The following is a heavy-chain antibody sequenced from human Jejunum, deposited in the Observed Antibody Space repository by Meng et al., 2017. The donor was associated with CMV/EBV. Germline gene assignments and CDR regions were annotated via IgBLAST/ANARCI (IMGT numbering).Heavy chain of an antibody. CDR3: ARGYYYDTSGYYVEYFQH. Sequence: EVQLVESGGGLVKPGGPLRLFCEASGFHLNSYTMNVVRQAPGKGLEWVSSIRPESNYIYYTESVRGRFTISRDNAKNSLYLKMNSLRAEDTAVYYCARGYYYDTSGYYVEYFQHWGQGTLVTVSS. CDR1: GFHLNSYT. CDR2: IRPESNYI. D-gene: IGHD3-22*01. V-gene: IGHV3-21*01. J-gene: IGHJ1*01.